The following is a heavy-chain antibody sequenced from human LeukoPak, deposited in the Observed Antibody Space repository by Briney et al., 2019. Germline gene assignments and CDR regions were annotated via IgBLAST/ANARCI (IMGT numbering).Heavy chain of an antibody. D-gene: IGHD3-16*01. J-gene: IGHJ4*02. CDR2: INHSGST. V-gene: IGHV4-34*01. CDR3: ARDGGYGEPDY. CDR1: GGSFSGYY. Sequence: SETLSLTCAVYGGSFSGYYWSWIRQPPGKGLEWIGEINHSGSTNYNPSLKSRVTISVDTSKNQFSLKLSSVTAADTAVYYCARDGGYGEPDYWGQGTLVTVSS.